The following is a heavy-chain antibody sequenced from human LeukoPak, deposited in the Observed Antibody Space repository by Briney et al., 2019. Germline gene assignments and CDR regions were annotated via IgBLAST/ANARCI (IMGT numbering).Heavy chain of an antibody. CDR3: ARETQDYGDYVYWYFDL. CDR2: ISAYGNT. D-gene: IGHD4-17*01. CDR1: GYTFTIYG. Sequence: ASVKVSCKTSGYTFTIYGISWVRQAPGQGLEWMGLISAYGNTNYAQNLQGRVTMTTDTSTSTAYMELSRLRSDDTAVYYCARETQDYGDYVYWYFDLWGRGTLVTVSS. V-gene: IGHV1-18*01. J-gene: IGHJ2*01.